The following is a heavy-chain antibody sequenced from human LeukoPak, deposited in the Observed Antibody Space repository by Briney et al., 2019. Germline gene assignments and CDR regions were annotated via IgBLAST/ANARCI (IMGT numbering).Heavy chain of an antibody. CDR1: GFTFSSYA. CDR2: ISYDGSNK. V-gene: IGHV3-30-3*01. J-gene: IGHJ4*02. CDR3: AREGFSTVTSDY. D-gene: IGHD4-17*01. Sequence: GGSLRLSCAASGFTFSSYAMHWVRQAPGKGLEWVAVISYDGSNKYYADSVKGRFTISRDNSKNTLYLHMNSLRAEDTAVYYCAREGFSTVTSDYWGQGTLVTVSS.